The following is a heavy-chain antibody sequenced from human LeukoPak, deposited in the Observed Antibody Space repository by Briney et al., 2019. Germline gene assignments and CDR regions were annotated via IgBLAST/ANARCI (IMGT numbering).Heavy chain of an antibody. CDR1: GFTFSVYY. CDR2: ISSSGTTI. J-gene: IGHJ4*02. V-gene: IGHV3-11*01. CDR3: ARHGGDYEDYFDY. D-gene: IGHD3-22*01. Sequence: GGSLRLSCAVSGFTFSVYYMSWIRQAPGKGLEWVSYISSSGTTIYYTDSVKGRFTISRDNAKNSLSLQIISLRAEDTAIYYCARHGGDYEDYFDYWGQGTLVTVSS.